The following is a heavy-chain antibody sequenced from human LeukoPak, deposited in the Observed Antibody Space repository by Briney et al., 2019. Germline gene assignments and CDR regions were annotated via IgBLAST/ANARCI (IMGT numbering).Heavy chain of an antibody. J-gene: IGHJ4*02. D-gene: IGHD3-22*01. CDR1: GGTFSSYA. CDR2: IIPIFGTA. Sequence: WASVKVSCKASGGTFSSYAISWVRQAPGQGLEWMGGIIPIFGTANYAQKLQGRVTITADESTSTDYMELSSLRSEETAVYYCARELEYYYDSSGYYEFDYWGQGTLVTVSS. V-gene: IGHV1-69*13. CDR3: ARELEYYYDSSGYYEFDY.